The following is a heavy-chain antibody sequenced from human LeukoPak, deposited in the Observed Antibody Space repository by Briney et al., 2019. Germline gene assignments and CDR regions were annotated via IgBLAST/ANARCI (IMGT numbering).Heavy chain of an antibody. CDR3: ARGGPLDWLPSPFFDY. D-gene: IGHD3-9*01. CDR2: ISAYNGNT. J-gene: IGHJ4*02. CDR1: GYIFTSYD. V-gene: IGHV1-18*01. Sequence: GASVKVSCKASGYIFTSYDINWVRQAPGQGLEWMGWISAYNGNTNYAQKLQGRVTMTTDTSTSTAYMELRSLRSDDTAVYYCARGGPLDWLPSPFFDYWGQGTLVTVSS.